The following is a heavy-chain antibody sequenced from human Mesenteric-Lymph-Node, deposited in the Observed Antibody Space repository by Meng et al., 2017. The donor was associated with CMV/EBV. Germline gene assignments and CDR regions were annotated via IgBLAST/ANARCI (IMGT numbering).Heavy chain of an antibody. CDR2: ISYDGSNK. Sequence: GGSLRLSCAASGFGFSSYVMHWVRQAPGKGLECVAVISYDGSNKYYADSVKGRFTISRDNSKNTLYLQMNSLRAEDTAVYYCARDPPDYDILTGCFDYWGQGTLVTVSS. V-gene: IGHV3-30*04. CDR3: ARDPPDYDILTGCFDY. J-gene: IGHJ4*02. CDR1: GFGFSSYV. D-gene: IGHD3-9*01.